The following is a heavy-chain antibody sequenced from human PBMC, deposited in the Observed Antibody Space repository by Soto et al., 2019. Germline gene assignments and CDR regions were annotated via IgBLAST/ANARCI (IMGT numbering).Heavy chain of an antibody. CDR3: VHKPTVMVAATPTWFDH. J-gene: IGHJ5*02. Sequence: QITLKESAPTLVKPTQTLTLTCAFSGFSLDTDGVGVGWIRQPPGKALEWLALIYWDGDQRYNPSLKNRLTITKDTSNNQVVLTMTNMDPVDTATYFCVHKPTVMVAATPTWFDHWGQGTLVTVSS. V-gene: IGHV2-5*02. CDR1: GFSLDTDGVG. D-gene: IGHD2-15*01. CDR2: IYWDGDQ.